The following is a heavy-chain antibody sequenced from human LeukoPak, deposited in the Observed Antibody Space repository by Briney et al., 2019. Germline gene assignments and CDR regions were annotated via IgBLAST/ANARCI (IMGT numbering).Heavy chain of an antibody. D-gene: IGHD3-10*01. CDR1: GDSISSYY. CDR2: IYYSGST. CDR3: ARLQRITMAGPDYWYFDL. V-gene: IGHV4-59*01. J-gene: IGHJ2*01. Sequence: PSETLSLTCTVSGDSISSYYWSWIRQPPEKGLEWICYIYYSGSTNYNPSLKSRVTISVDTSKTQFSLKMNSVTAADTAVYYCARLQRITMAGPDYWYFDLWGRGTLVTVSS.